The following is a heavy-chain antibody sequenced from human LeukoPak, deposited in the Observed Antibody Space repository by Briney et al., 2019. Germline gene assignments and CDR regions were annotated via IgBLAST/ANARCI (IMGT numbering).Heavy chain of an antibody. CDR1: GGSFSGYY. V-gene: IGHV4-34*01. J-gene: IGHJ4*02. D-gene: IGHD3-9*01. CDR3: ASLRVDWLLGYFDY. Sequence: TSETLSLTCAVCGGSFSGYYWSWIRQPPGKGLEWIGEINHSGSTNYNPSLKSRVTISVDTSKNQFSLKLSSVAAADTAVYYCASLRVDWLLGYFDYWGQGTLVTVSS. CDR2: INHSGST.